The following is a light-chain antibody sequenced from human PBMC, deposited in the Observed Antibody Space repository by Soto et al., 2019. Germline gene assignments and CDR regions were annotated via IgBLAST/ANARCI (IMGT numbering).Light chain of an antibody. CDR3: QQYNNWSRT. V-gene: IGKV3-15*01. J-gene: IGKJ1*01. CDR1: QSVSSN. CDR2: GAS. Sequence: PGETATLSCRASQSVSSNLAWYQQKLGQAPRLLIYGASTRATGISARFSGSGSGTEFTLTITSLQSEDFAIYYCQQYNNWSRTFGQGTKVDIK.